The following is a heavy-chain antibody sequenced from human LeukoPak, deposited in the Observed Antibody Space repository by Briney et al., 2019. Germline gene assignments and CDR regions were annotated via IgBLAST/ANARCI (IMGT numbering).Heavy chain of an antibody. Sequence: SETLSLTCTVSGGSISSNSYYWGWIRQPPGKGLEWIGSIYYSGSTYYNPSLKSRVTISVDTSKNQFSLKLSSVTAADTAVYYCASTVGHCSGGSCYSDYWGQGTLVTVSS. V-gene: IGHV4-39*07. CDR3: ASTVGHCSGGSCYSDY. D-gene: IGHD2-15*01. J-gene: IGHJ4*02. CDR1: GGSISSNSYY. CDR2: IYYSGST.